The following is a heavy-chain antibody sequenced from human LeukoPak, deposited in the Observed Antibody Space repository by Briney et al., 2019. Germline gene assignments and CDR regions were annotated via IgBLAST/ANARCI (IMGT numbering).Heavy chain of an antibody. CDR3: ASPGSGRHTFDI. CDR2: INHSGST. Sequence: SETLSLTCAVYGGSFSGYYWSWIRQPPGKGLEWIGEINHSGSTTYNPSLKSRVTISVDTSKNQFSLKLSSVTAADTAVYYCASPGSGRHTFDIWGQGTMVTVRS. D-gene: IGHD3-10*01. J-gene: IGHJ3*02. V-gene: IGHV4-34*01. CDR1: GGSFSGYY.